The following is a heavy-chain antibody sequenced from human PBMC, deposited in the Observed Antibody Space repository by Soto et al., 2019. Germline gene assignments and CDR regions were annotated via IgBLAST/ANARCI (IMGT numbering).Heavy chain of an antibody. V-gene: IGHV3-30-3*01. CDR3: AREHYHWELTTGFDY. CDR2: ISYDGSNK. CDR1: GFTFSSYA. Sequence: GGSLRLSCAASGFTFSSYAMHWVRQAPGKGLEWVAVISYDGSNKYYADSVKGRFTISRDNSKNTPYLQMNSLRAEDTAVYYCAREHYHWELTTGFDYWGQGTLVTVSS. D-gene: IGHD1-26*01. J-gene: IGHJ4*02.